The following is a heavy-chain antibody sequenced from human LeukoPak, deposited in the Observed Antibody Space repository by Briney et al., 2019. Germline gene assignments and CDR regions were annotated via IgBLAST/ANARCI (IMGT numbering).Heavy chain of an antibody. J-gene: IGHJ4*02. CDR3: ARVYKKIQLWFLGPSVYFDY. CDR2: INTNTGNP. Sequence: ASVKVSCKASGYTFTSYAMNWVRQAPGQGLEWMGWINTNTGNPTYAQGFTGRFVFSLDTSVSTAYLQISSLKAEDTAVYYCARVYKKIQLWFLGPSVYFDYWGQGTLVTVSS. CDR1: GYTFTSYA. V-gene: IGHV7-4-1*02. D-gene: IGHD5-18*01.